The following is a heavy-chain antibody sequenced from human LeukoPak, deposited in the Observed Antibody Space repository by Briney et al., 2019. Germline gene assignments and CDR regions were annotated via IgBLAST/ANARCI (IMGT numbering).Heavy chain of an antibody. D-gene: IGHD4-17*01. CDR3: ARDSDYGDYGGCDY. CDR2: ISSSSSFI. J-gene: IGHJ4*02. Sequence: GGSLRLSCAASGFTFSSYSMNWVRLAPGKGLEWVSSISSSSSFIYYADSVKGRFTISRDNAKNSLYLQMNSLRAEDTAVYYCARDSDYGDYGGCDYWGQGTLVTVSS. CDR1: GFTFSSYS. V-gene: IGHV3-21*01.